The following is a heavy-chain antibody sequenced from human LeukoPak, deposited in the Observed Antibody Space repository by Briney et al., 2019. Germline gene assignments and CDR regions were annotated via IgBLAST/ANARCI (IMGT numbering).Heavy chain of an antibody. CDR2: ISGSGGIT. Sequence: GGSLRLSCAASGFTFSSYAMSWVRQAPGKGLEWVSAISGSGGITYHADSVKGRFTISRDNSKNTLYLQMNSLRAEDTAVYYCAREHVDIVATTYYYYYYGMDVWGQGTTVTVSS. CDR3: AREHVDIVATTYYYYYYGMDV. CDR1: GFTFSSYA. J-gene: IGHJ6*02. V-gene: IGHV3-23*01. D-gene: IGHD5-12*01.